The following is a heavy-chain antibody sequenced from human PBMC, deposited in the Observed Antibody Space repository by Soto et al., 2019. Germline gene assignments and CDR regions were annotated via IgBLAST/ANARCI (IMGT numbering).Heavy chain of an antibody. CDR1: GFTFSNYA. D-gene: IGHD4-4*01. J-gene: IGHJ6*03. Sequence: EVQLLESGGDLVHPGGSLRLSCAASGFTFSNYAMSWVRQAPGKGLEWVSAISGSASSTYYADSVKGRFTISRYNSKNTLYLQMNSLRVEDTALYYCAKSGSNYFHYYYMDVWGKGTTVTVSS. V-gene: IGHV3-23*01. CDR3: AKSGSNYFHYYYMDV. CDR2: ISGSASST.